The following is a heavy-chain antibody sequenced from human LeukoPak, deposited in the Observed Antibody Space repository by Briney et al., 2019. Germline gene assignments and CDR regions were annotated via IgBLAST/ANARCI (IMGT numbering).Heavy chain of an antibody. CDR1: GFTFSSYA. J-gene: IGHJ3*02. CDR3: AKGSIEYGSTRGPTDDAFDI. V-gene: IGHV3-23*01. CDR2: ISGSGGST. D-gene: IGHD5/OR15-5a*01. Sequence: PGGSLRLSCAASGFTFSSYAMSWVRQAPEKGLEWVSAISGSGGSTYYADSVKGRFTISRDNSKNTLYLQMNSLRAEDTAVYYCAKGSIEYGSTRGPTDDAFDIWGQGTMVTVSS.